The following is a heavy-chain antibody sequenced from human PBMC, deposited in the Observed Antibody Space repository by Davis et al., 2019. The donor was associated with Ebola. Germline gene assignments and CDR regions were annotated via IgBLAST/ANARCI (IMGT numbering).Heavy chain of an antibody. CDR2: IYTGDSDT. J-gene: IGHJ3*02. V-gene: IGHV5-51*01. Sequence: GESLKISCKDSGNSFTSHWIGWVRQTSGKGLEWMGIIYTGDSDTRYSPSFRGQVTISADKSIKSAFLQWSSLKASDTAMYYCASLRRTITGMDDGFDIWGQGTMVTVSS. CDR3: ASLRRTITGMDDGFDI. D-gene: IGHD7-27*01. CDR1: GNSFTSHW.